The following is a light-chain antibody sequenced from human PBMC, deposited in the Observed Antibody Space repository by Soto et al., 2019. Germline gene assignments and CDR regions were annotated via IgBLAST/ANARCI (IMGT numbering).Light chain of an antibody. Sequence: IVMTQSPATLFVSPGERATLSCRASQRVSRNLAWYQQKPGQAPRLLIYGASSRATGIPDRFSGSGSGTDFTLTISRLEPEDFAVYYCQQYGSSPTTFGQGTKVDIK. CDR2: GAS. V-gene: IGKV3-20*01. J-gene: IGKJ1*01. CDR3: QQYGSSPTT. CDR1: QRVSRN.